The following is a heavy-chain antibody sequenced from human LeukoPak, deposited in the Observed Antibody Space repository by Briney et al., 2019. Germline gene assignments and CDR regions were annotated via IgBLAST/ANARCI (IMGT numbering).Heavy chain of an antibody. V-gene: IGHV3-23*05. Sequence: YHEDSVKGRFTISRDNSKNTLYLQMSSLRPEDTAVYYCTKWSGFGDDWGQGTLVTVSS. CDR3: TKWSGFGDD. J-gene: IGHJ4*02. D-gene: IGHD3-10*01.